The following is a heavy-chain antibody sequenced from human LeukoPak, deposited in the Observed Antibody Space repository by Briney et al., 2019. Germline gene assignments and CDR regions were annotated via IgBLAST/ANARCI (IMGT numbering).Heavy chain of an antibody. CDR1: GFTFSSYS. J-gene: IGHJ3*02. Sequence: PGGSLRLSCAASGFTFSSYSMNWVRQAPGKGLEWVSSISSSSSYIYYADSVKGRFTISRDNSKNTLYLQMNSLRAEDTAVYYCARVPLGIAAAGHDAFDIWGQGTMATVSS. D-gene: IGHD6-13*01. CDR3: ARVPLGIAAAGHDAFDI. CDR2: ISSSSSYI. V-gene: IGHV3-21*04.